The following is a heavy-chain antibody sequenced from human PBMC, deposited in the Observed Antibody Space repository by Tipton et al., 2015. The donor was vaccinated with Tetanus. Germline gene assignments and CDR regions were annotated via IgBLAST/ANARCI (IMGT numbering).Heavy chain of an antibody. CDR3: ARGSSSWYSPSNWFDP. V-gene: IGHV4-31*03. CDR2: IYYSGST. D-gene: IGHD6-13*01. Sequence: TLSLTCTVSGGSISSGGYYWSWIRQHPGKGLEWIGYIYYSGSTYYNPSLKSRVTISVDTSKNQFSLKLSSVTAADTAVYYCARGSSSWYSPSNWFDPWGQGTLVTVSS. CDR1: GGSISSGGYY. J-gene: IGHJ5*02.